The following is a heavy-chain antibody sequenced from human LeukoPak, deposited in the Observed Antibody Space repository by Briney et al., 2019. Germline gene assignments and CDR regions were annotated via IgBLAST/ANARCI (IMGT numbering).Heavy chain of an antibody. J-gene: IGHJ4*02. V-gene: IGHV4-34*01. CDR3: TRGRCNYGFFDY. D-gene: IGHD5-18*01. CDR1: GGSFSGYY. CDR2: MNHSGSS. Sequence: SETLSLTCAVYGGSFSGYYWSWIRQPPGKGLEWIGEMNHSGSSNYNSSLKSRVTISVDTSKNQFSLKLTSVTAADMAVYYCTRGRCNYGFFDYWGQGTPVTVSS.